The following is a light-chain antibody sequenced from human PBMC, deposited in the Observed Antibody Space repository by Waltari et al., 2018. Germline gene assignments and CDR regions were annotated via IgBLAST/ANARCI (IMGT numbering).Light chain of an antibody. Sequence: QSVLTQPPSVSAAPGQKVTISCSGSNSNIGNKDVSWYQQSPGTSPKLLHYANDKRPSGIPDRFYGFKSGTPATLGITGLQTGDEAEYYCGTWDSSLSDVVFGGGTKLTVL. J-gene: IGLJ3*02. CDR3: GTWDSSLSDVV. V-gene: IGLV1-51*01. CDR1: NSNIGNKD. CDR2: AND.